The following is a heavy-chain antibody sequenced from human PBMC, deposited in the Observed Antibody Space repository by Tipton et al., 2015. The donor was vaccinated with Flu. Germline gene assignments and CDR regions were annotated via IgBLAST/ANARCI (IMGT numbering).Heavy chain of an antibody. D-gene: IGHD3-10*01. CDR3: AKELLWFGELLEDAFDI. V-gene: IGHV3-23*01. CDR2: ISGSGGST. J-gene: IGHJ3*02. CDR1: GFIISSYA. Sequence: PRLSCAASGFIISSYAMSWVRQAPGKGLEWVSVISGSGGSTYYADSVKGRFTISRDNSKNTLYLQMNSLRAEDTAVYYCAKELLWFGELLEDAFDIWGQGTMITVSS.